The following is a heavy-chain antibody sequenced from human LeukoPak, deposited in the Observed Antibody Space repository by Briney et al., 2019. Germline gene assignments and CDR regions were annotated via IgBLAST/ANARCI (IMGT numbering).Heavy chain of an antibody. V-gene: IGHV5-51*01. CDR3: ARLRLTTGYWYFDL. CDR2: VYPGDSDT. D-gene: IGHD4-11*01. CDR1: GYSFSSYW. Sequence: GESLKISCKGSGYSFSSYWIGWVRQMPGKGLEWMGIVYPGDSDTRYSPSFQGQVTLSADKSISTAYLQWSSLKASDTAMYYCARLRLTTGYWYFDLWGRGTLVTASS. J-gene: IGHJ2*01.